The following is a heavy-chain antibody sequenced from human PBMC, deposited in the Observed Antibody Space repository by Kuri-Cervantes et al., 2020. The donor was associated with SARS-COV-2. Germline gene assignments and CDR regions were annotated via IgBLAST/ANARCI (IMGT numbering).Heavy chain of an antibody. J-gene: IGHJ5*02. Sequence: SETLSLTCAISGDSVSNNIGAWNWIRQSPERGLEWLGRTYYRSKWYNDYATSVQSRISINPDTSKNQFSLHLKSVTPEDTAVYYCAREVYCNGGSCYGDNWFDPWAREPWSPSPQ. D-gene: IGHD2-15*01. CDR2: TYYRSKWYN. V-gene: IGHV6-1*01. CDR3: AREVYCNGGSCYGDNWFDP. CDR1: GDSVSNNIGA.